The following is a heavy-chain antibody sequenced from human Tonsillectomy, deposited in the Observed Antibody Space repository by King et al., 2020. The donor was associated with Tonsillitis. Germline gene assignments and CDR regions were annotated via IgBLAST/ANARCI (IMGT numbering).Heavy chain of an antibody. CDR2: IDWHDDK. Sequence: VTLQESGPALVKPPQTLTLTCTFSGFSLSTSGMCVSWIRQPPGKALEWLARIDWHDDKYYSTSLKTRLTISKDTSKNQVVLTMTNMDPVDTATYYCARIKYCSRTAFSCLVDYWGQGTLVTVSS. CDR1: GFSLSTSGMC. D-gene: IGHD2-2*01. V-gene: IGHV2-70*11. J-gene: IGHJ4*02. CDR3: ARIKYCSRTAFSCLVDY.